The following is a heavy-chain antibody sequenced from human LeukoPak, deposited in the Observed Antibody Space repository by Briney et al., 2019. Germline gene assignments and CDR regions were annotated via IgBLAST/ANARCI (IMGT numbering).Heavy chain of an antibody. CDR1: GFTFSSYG. CDR2: ISYDGSNK. Sequence: GGSLRLSCAASGFTFSSYGMHWVRQAPGKGLGGVAVISYDGSNKYYADSVKGRFTISRDNSKNTLYLQMNSLRAEDTAVYYCAKGFYERGYSYGYASPYYYYMDVWGKGTTVTVSS. V-gene: IGHV3-30*18. J-gene: IGHJ6*03. CDR3: AKGFYERGYSYGYASPYYYYMDV. D-gene: IGHD5-18*01.